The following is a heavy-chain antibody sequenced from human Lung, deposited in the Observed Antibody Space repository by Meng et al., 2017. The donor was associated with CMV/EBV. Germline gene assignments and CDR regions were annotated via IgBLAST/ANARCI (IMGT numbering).Heavy chain of an antibody. V-gene: IGHV3-21*01. CDR2: ISSSSSYV. J-gene: IGHJ4*01. CDR1: RISSYT. CDR3: AREGYDYDSGSYYYYFDH. Sequence: SXKISCAASRISSYTLNWVRQAPGKGLEWVSSISSSSSYVYYADSVKGRFTISRDNAKNSLYLQMNSLRAEDTAVYYCAREGYDYDSGSYYYYFDHWGHESLVTVSS. D-gene: IGHD3-10*01.